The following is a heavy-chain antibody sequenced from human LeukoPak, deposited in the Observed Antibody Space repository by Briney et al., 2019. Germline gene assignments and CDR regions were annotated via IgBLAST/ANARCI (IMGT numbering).Heavy chain of an antibody. J-gene: IGHJ5*02. CDR3: ARSSPYPEPGWFDP. D-gene: IGHD1-14*01. Sequence: SVKVSCKASGGSFSSYAISWVRQAPGQGLEWMARIIPMFGTANYAQKFQGRVTITTDESTSTAYMELSSLRSEDTAAYYCARSSPYPEPGWFDPWGQGTLVTVSS. V-gene: IGHV1-69*05. CDR2: IIPMFGTA. CDR1: GGSFSSYA.